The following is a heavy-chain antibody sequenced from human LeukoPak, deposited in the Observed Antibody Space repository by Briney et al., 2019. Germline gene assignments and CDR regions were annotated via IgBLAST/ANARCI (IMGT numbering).Heavy chain of an antibody. V-gene: IGHV4-4*02. D-gene: IGHD3-22*01. CDR2: IYHSGST. CDR1: GGSISSSNW. CDR3: ASGHYDSSGYYPFGY. Sequence: SGTLSLTCAVSGGSISSSNWWSWVRQPPGKGLEWIGEIYHSGSTNYNPSLKSRVTISVDKSKNQFSLKLSSVTAADTAVCYCASGHYDSSGYYPFGYWGQGTLVTVSS. J-gene: IGHJ4*02.